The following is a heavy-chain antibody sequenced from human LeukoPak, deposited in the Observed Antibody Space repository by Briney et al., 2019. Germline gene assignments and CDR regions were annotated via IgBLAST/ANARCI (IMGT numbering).Heavy chain of an antibody. CDR1: GFTFRSYP. D-gene: IGHD1-26*01. J-gene: IGHJ4*02. CDR3: AKDRGYRGKYHFDY. Sequence: GGSLRLYCAASGFTFRSYPLSCVRQAPGKGLEWVSGISGSGGSTDYADSVKGRFTISRDNSKNTVYLQMDSLRAEDTAVYYCAKDRGYRGKYHFDYLGQGTMVTVSS. V-gene: IGHV3-23*01. CDR2: ISGSGGST.